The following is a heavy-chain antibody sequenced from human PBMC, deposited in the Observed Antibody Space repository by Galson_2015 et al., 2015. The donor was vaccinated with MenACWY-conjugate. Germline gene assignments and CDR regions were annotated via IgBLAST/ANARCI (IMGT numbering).Heavy chain of an antibody. CDR2: ISGSSSYI. J-gene: IGHJ6*02. CDR1: GFTFSSYR. V-gene: IGHV3-21*01. D-gene: IGHD2-15*01. Sequence: SLRLSCAASGFTFSSYRMNWVRQAPGKGLEWVSSISGSSSYIYYADSVEGRFTISRDNAKNSLYLQMNSLRAEDTAVYYCARACSGGSCLRQGGYYYYGMDVWGQGTTVTVSS. CDR3: ARACSGGSCLRQGGYYYYGMDV.